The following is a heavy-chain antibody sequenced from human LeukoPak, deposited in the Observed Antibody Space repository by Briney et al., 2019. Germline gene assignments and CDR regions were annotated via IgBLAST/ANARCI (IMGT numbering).Heavy chain of an antibody. D-gene: IGHD3-22*01. CDR2: ISSSGSTI. Sequence: GGALRLSCADSGFTFSSYEMNWVGQAPGEGREGVSYISSSGSTISYADSVKGPFTISRDNANNSLYLQMNSLRAEDTAVYYCARTDYDSSGYCDYWGQGTLVTVSS. V-gene: IGHV3-48*03. J-gene: IGHJ4*02. CDR3: ARTDYDSSGYCDY. CDR1: GFTFSSYE.